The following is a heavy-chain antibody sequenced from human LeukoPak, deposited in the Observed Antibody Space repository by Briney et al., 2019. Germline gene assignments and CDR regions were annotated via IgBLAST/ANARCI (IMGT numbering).Heavy chain of an antibody. CDR1: GGSFSGYY. D-gene: IGHD4-17*01. CDR2: INHSGST. CDR3: ARDSAVTTQDAFDI. Sequence: PSETLSLTCAVYGGSFSGYYWSWIRQPPGKGLEWIGEINHSGSTNYNPSLKSRVTISVDTSKNQFSLKLSSVTAADTAVYYCARDSAVTTQDAFDIWGQGTMVTVSS. J-gene: IGHJ3*02. V-gene: IGHV4-34*01.